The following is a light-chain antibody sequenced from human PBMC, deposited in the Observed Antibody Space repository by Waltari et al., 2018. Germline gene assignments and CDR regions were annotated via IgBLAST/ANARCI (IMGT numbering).Light chain of an antibody. CDR1: RSDVGGYNW. Sequence: QSALTQPPSASGSPGQSVTISCTGTRSDVGGYNWVSWYQQYPGKAPKLLIYAVTKRPAGVPDRFSGSKSGNTASLTVSGLQPEDEADYYCSSYAGSYRVFGTGTKVAVL. V-gene: IGLV2-8*01. CDR3: SSYAGSYRV. CDR2: AVT. J-gene: IGLJ1*01.